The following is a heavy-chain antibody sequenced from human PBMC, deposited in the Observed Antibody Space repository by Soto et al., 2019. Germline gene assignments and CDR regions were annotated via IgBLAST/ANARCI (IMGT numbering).Heavy chain of an antibody. V-gene: IGHV3-21*01. CDR2: ISGSSIYI. CDR1: GFTFSNYN. CDR3: AREGALKPFSS. Sequence: PGGSLRLSCVASGFTFSNYNMNWVRQAPGKGLEWVSHISGSSIYIHSADSVRGRFTISRDNAKNSVYLQMDSLRVEDTAVYYCAREGALKPFSSWGQGALVTVSS. J-gene: IGHJ5*02.